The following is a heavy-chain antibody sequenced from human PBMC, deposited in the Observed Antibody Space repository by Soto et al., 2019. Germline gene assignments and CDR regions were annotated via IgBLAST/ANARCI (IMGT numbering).Heavy chain of an antibody. V-gene: IGHV3-30-3*01. CDR1: GFTFSDYA. Sequence: LRLSCAASGFTFSDYAMHWVRQAPGKGLEWVAIISFDGSNEHYADSVQGRFTISRDNSENTLYLQMNSLRADDTAVYYCARPAATVIFYSGMDVWGQGTTVTVSS. CDR3: ARPAATVIFYSGMDV. D-gene: IGHD4-17*01. J-gene: IGHJ6*02. CDR2: ISFDGSNE.